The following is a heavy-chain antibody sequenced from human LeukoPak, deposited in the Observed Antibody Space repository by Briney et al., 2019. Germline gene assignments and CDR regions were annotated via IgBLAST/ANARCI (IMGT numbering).Heavy chain of an antibody. CDR3: ARVGSATTVTLIDY. CDR1: GGSISSGDYY. J-gene: IGHJ4*02. Sequence: SQTLSLTCTVSGGSISSGDYYWSWIRQPPGKGLEWIGYIYYSGSTYYNPSLKGRVTISVDTSKNQFSLKLSSVTAADTAVYYCARVGSATTVTLIDYWGQGTLVTVSS. D-gene: IGHD4-17*01. CDR2: IYYSGST. V-gene: IGHV4-30-4*01.